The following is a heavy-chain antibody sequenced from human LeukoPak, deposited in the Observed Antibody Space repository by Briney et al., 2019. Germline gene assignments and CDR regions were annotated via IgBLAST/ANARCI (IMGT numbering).Heavy chain of an antibody. V-gene: IGHV3-20*01. CDR3: ARAPPTTTDYGDYLTRWDYFDY. Sequence: GGSLRLSCAASGFTFDDYGMSWVRQAPGKGLEWVSGINWNGGSTGYADSVKGRFTISRDNAKNSLYLQMNSLGAEDTALYHCARAPPTTTDYGDYLTRWDYFDYWGQGTLVTVSS. J-gene: IGHJ4*02. D-gene: IGHD4-17*01. CDR2: INWNGGST. CDR1: GFTFDDYG.